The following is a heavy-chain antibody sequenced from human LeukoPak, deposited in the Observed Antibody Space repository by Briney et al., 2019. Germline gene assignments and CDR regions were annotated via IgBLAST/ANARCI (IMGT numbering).Heavy chain of an antibody. D-gene: IGHD3-9*01. CDR2: IYYSGIT. CDR3: ARSLNELRYFDWLY. CDR1: GGSISSYY. J-gene: IGHJ4*02. V-gene: IGHV4-59*01. Sequence: KPSETLSLTCTVSGGSISSYYWNWIRQPPGKGLEWIGYIYYSGITNYNPSLKSRVTISVDTSKNQFSLKLSSVTAADTAVYYCARSLNELRYFDWLYWGQGTLVTVSS.